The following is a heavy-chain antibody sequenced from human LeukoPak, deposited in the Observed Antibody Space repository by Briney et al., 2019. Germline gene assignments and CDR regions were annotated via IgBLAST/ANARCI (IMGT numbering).Heavy chain of an antibody. Sequence: PGGSLRLSCAASGFTFSSFSMNWVRQAPGKGLEWLSYISPGSTTIYYADSVKGRFTISRDNAKNSLFLQMNSLRDDDTAVYYCARDQVPFDYWGQGTLVTVSS. CDR2: ISPGSTTI. V-gene: IGHV3-48*02. CDR1: GFTFSSFS. CDR3: ARDQVPFDY. D-gene: IGHD3-10*01. J-gene: IGHJ4*02.